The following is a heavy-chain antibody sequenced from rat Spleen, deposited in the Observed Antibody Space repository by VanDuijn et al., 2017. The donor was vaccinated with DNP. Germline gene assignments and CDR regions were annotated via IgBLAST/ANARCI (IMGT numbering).Heavy chain of an antibody. V-gene: IGHV5S23*01. CDR3: ARQDPFDY. CDR1: GFTYSNYV. J-gene: IGHJ2*01. CDR2: ISPSDDTT. Sequence: EVQLVESDGGLVQPGRSLKLSCAASGFTYSNYVMVWVRQAPTKGLEWVASISPSDDTTYYRDSVKGRFTISRDNAQSTLYLHMDSLRSEDTATYYCARQDPFDYWGQGVMVTVSS.